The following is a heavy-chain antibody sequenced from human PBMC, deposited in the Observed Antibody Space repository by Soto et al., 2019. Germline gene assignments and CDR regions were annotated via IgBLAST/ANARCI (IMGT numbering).Heavy chain of an antibody. Sequence: SETLSLTCAVSGGSISSGGYSWRWIRQPPGKGLECIGYIYHSGSTYYNPSLKSRVTISVDRSKNQFSLKLSSVTAADTAVYYCARGPPIGYWGQGTLVTVS. J-gene: IGHJ4*02. CDR1: GGSISSGGYS. V-gene: IGHV4-30-2*01. CDR3: ARGPPIGY. CDR2: IYHSGST.